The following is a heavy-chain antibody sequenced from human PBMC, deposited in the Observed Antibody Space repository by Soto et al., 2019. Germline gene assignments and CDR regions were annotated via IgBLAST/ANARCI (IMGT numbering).Heavy chain of an antibody. J-gene: IGHJ4*02. CDR3: ARDQAIGGSSY. CDR2: IYYSEST. V-gene: IGHV4-31*03. CDR1: CCSISSGSYY. Sequence: QVQLQESGPGLVKPSQTLSLTCTVSCCSISSGSYYWRWIRQHPGKGLEWIGYIYYSESTYYNPSLKSRVTISGDTSKNQFSLKLRSVTAADTAVYYCARDQAIGGSSYWGQGTLVTVSS. D-gene: IGHD1-26*01.